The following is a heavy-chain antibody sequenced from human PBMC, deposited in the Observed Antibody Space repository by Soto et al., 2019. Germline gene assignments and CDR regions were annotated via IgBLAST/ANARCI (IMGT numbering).Heavy chain of an antibody. D-gene: IGHD6-19*01. V-gene: IGHV3-74*01. CDR1: GFTFSSYW. Sequence: GGSLRLSCAASGFTFSSYWMHWVRQAPGKGLVWVSRINSDGSSTSYADSVKGRFTISRDNAKNTLYLQMNSLRAEDTAVYYCAEASGYSSGWYPDGYWGQGTLVTVSS. CDR3: AEASGYSSGWYPDGY. J-gene: IGHJ4*02. CDR2: INSDGSST.